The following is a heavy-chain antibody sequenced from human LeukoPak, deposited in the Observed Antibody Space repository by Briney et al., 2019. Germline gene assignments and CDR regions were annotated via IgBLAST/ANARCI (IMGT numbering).Heavy chain of an antibody. D-gene: IGHD3-3*01. CDR3: ARGGYDFWSGYLNWFDP. Sequence: GGSLRLSCAASGFTFSSYAMSWVRQAPGKGLEWVSTISGSGSSTYYADSVKGRFTISRDNSKNTLYLQMNSLRAEDTAVYYCARGGYDFWSGYLNWFDPWGQGTLVTVSS. J-gene: IGHJ5*02. V-gene: IGHV3-23*01. CDR2: ISGSGSST. CDR1: GFTFSSYA.